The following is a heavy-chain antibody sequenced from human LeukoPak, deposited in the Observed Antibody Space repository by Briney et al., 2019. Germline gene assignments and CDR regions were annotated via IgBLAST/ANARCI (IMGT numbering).Heavy chain of an antibody. CDR1: GFTFSNFL. Sequence: PGGSLRLSCAASGFTFSNFLMTWVRQAPGKGPEWVSAISGSGGDTYYADSVKGRFTISRDNSKNTLYLQMNSLRAEDTAAYYCAKGSYYDSSGSFYFDYWGQGTLVTVSS. CDR3: AKGSYYDSSGSFYFDY. V-gene: IGHV3-23*01. D-gene: IGHD3-22*01. CDR2: ISGSGGDT. J-gene: IGHJ4*02.